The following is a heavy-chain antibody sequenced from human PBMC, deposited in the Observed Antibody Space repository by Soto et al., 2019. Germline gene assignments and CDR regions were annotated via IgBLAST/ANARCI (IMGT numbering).Heavy chain of an antibody. D-gene: IGHD3-22*01. Sequence: QLQQQESGSGLVKPSQTLSLTCTVSGGSINSGRYSWTWIRQPPGAGLEWIGHLYHTGTTYYNPSLKSRVTMSVDTAKNQCSLKLSSVTAADTAMYYCARGINYYDSSGDSWFDPWGQGTLVTVSS. CDR1: GGSINSGRYS. CDR3: ARGINYYDSSGDSWFDP. J-gene: IGHJ5*02. CDR2: LYHTGTT. V-gene: IGHV4-30-2*01.